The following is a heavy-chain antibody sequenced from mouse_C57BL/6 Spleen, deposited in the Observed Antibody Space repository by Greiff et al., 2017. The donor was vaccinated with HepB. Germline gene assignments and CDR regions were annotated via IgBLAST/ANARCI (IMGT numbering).Heavy chain of an antibody. D-gene: IGHD2-2*01. CDR3: APDGYGYDEAWFAY. V-gene: IGHV1-22*01. Sequence: EVQLQQSGPELVKPGASVKMSCKASGYTFTDYNMHWVKQSHGKILEWIGYINPNNGGTSYNQKFKGKATLTVNKSSSTAYMELRSLTSEDSAVYYCAPDGYGYDEAWFAYWGQGTLVTVSA. CDR1: GYTFTDYN. CDR2: INPNNGGT. J-gene: IGHJ3*01.